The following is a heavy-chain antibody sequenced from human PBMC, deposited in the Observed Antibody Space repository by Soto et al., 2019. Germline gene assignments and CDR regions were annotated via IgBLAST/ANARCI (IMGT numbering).Heavy chain of an antibody. D-gene: IGHD3-22*01. J-gene: IGHJ4*02. CDR1: GFTFSSYA. CDR2: ISYDGSNK. Sequence: QVQLVESGGGVVQPGRSLRLSCAASGFTFSSYAMHWVRQAPGKGLEWVAVISYDGSNKYYADSVKGRFTISRDNSKNTLYLQMNSLRAEDTAVYYCARGSRLYYYDSSGYLRPDYWGQGTLVTVSS. V-gene: IGHV3-30-3*01. CDR3: ARGSRLYYYDSSGYLRPDY.